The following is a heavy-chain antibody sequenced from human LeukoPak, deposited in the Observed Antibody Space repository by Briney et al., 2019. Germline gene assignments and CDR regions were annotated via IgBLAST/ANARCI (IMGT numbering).Heavy chain of an antibody. CDR2: VSSTGSGT. CDR1: GFTFSTYG. V-gene: IGHV3-23*01. Sequence: GGSLRLSCVASGFTFSTYGMSWVRQAPGKGLEWVAAVSSTGSGTYYPDSLKGRFIISRDNSQNTVFLQMDSLRPEDTAFYFCAKDGPLLWFGPTDAWGQGILVTVSS. D-gene: IGHD3-10*01. J-gene: IGHJ5*02. CDR3: AKDGPLLWFGPTDA.